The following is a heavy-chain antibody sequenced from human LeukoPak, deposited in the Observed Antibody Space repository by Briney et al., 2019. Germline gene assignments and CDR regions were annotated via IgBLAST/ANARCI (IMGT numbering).Heavy chain of an antibody. CDR1: GFTFSSYA. CDR3: AKVAEYYYYYGMDV. CDR2: ISGSGGST. J-gene: IGHJ6*02. V-gene: IGHV3-23*01. Sequence: GGSLRHSCAASGFTFSSYAMSWVRQAPGKGLEWVSAISGSGGSTYYADSVKGRFTISRDNSKNTLYLQMNSLRAEDTAVYYCAKVAEYYYYYGMDVWGQGTTVTVSS.